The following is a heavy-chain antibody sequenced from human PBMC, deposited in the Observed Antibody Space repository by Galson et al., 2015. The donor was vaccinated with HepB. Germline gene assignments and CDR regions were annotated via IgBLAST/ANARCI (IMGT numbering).Heavy chain of an antibody. Sequence: YLRLSCAASGFTFNTHSMNWVRQAPGQGLEWVSSISHTSDYVFYAESVKGRFPVSRDNAESSLYLQMSSLRAEDTAVYYCVREPPYDILTGYSHFDYWGQGTLVTVSS. J-gene: IGHJ4*02. CDR2: ISHTSDYV. CDR1: GFTFNTHS. CDR3: VREPPYDILTGYSHFDY. V-gene: IGHV3-21*01. D-gene: IGHD3-9*01.